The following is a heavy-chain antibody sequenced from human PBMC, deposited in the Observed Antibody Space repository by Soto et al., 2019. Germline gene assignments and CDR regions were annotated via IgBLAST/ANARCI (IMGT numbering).Heavy chain of an antibody. V-gene: IGHV3-49*02. CDR3: TNCSSTSCYGPFDY. CDR2: IRSKAYGGTT. Sequence: PGKGLEWVGFIRSKAYGGTTEYAASVKGRFTISRDDSKSIAYLQMNSLKTEDTAVYYCTNCSSTSCYGPFDYWGQGTLVTVSS. D-gene: IGHD2-2*01. J-gene: IGHJ4*02.